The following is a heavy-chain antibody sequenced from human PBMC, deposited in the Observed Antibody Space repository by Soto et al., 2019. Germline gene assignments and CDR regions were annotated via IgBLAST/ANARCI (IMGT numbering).Heavy chain of an antibody. CDR3: GRQPGHCGSTTCFGYYSVDV. CDR1: GGSFSGYY. V-gene: IGHV4-34*01. CDR2: INHSGST. D-gene: IGHD2-2*01. J-gene: IGHJ6*02. Sequence: PSETLSLTCAVYGGSFSGYYWTWIRQPPGTGLEWIGEINHSGSTNYNPSLKSRVTISVDTSNNQLSLRLSSVTAADTAVYYCGRQPGHCGSTTCFGYYSVDVWGQGTTVTVSS.